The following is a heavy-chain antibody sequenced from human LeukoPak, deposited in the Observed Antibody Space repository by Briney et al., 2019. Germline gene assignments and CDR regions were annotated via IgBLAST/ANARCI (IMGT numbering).Heavy chain of an antibody. V-gene: IGHV3-7*01. CDR1: GFPFSSYW. Sequence: GGSLSLSCTASGFPFSSYWMSWVRQPPGKGLEWVANKKKDGGENYYVDSLKGRFTISRDNAKTSLYLQMNSLRAEDTAVYYCARDLSGVTGYTYGRGIDYWGQGTLVTVSS. CDR3: ARDLSGVTGYTYGRGIDY. J-gene: IGHJ4*02. D-gene: IGHD5-18*01. CDR2: KKKDGGEN.